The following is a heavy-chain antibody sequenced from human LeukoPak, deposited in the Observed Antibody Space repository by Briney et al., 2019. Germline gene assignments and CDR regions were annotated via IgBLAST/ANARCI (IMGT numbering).Heavy chain of an antibody. J-gene: IGHJ4*02. D-gene: IGHD6-13*01. CDR2: IGGSGGST. CDR3: AKAGALIAAAGKYY. Sequence: GGSLRLSCAASGFTFSSYAMSWVRQAPGKGLEWVSAIGGSGGSTYYADSVKGRFTISRDNSKNTLYLQMNSLRAEDTAVYYCAKAGALIAAAGKYYWGQGTLVTVSS. V-gene: IGHV3-23*01. CDR1: GFTFSSYA.